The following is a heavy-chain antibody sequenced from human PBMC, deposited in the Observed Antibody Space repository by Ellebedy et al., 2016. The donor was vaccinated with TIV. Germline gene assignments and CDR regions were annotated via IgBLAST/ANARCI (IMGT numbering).Heavy chain of an antibody. CDR3: ARDLGRYGMDV. V-gene: IGHV4-34*01. J-gene: IGHJ6*02. CDR2: INHSGST. CDR1: GGSFSGYY. Sequence: MPSETLSLTCAVYGGSFSGYYWSWIRQPPGKGLEWVGEINHSGSTNYNPSLKSRVTLSLDTSKSQFSLNLRSVTAADTATYYCARDLGRYGMDVWGQGTTVTVSS.